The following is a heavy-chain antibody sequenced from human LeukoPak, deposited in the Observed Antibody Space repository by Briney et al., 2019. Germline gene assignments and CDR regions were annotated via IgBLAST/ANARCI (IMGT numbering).Heavy chain of an antibody. V-gene: IGHV3-21*01. CDR1: GFTFSSYS. CDR2: ISSSSYI. CDR3: ARFAGSSWYLEGIDY. J-gene: IGHJ4*02. D-gene: IGHD6-13*01. Sequence: GGSLRLSCAASGFTFSSYSMNWVRQAPGKGLEWVSSISSSSYIYYADSVKGRFTISRDNAKNSLYLQMNSLRAEDTAVYYCARFAGSSWYLEGIDYWGQGTLVTVSS.